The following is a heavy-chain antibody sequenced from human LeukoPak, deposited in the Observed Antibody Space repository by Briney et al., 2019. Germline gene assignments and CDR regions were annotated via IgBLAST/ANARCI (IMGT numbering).Heavy chain of an antibody. CDR3: ARRDAAAGQSFDY. CDR2: ISGSGGST. Sequence: PGGTLRLSCAASGFTFSSYGVSWVRQAPGKGLEWVSAISGSGGSTYYADSVKGRFTISRDNSKNTLYLQMNSLRAEDTAVYYCARRDAAAGQSFDYWGQGTLVTVSS. V-gene: IGHV3-23*01. CDR1: GFTFSSYG. D-gene: IGHD6-13*01. J-gene: IGHJ4*02.